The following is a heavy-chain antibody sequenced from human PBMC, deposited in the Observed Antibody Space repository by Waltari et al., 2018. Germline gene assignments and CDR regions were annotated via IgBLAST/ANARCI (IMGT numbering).Heavy chain of an antibody. CDR2: ISYNARNI. Sequence: QVQLAVSGGGVVQPGTSLRLSGEGSAFTFSSSSMPWVRQAPGKGLEWVAVISYNARNIYYVDSVKGRFTISRDNSKKTLYLQMNSLRAEDTAVYYCARDYCDRTNCHGMDVWGQGTTVTVSS. V-gene: IGHV3-30*04. CDR3: ARDYCDRTNCHGMDV. D-gene: IGHD3-22*01. J-gene: IGHJ6*02. CDR1: AFTFSSSS.